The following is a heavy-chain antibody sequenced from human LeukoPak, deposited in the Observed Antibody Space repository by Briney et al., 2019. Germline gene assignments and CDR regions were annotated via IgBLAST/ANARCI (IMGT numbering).Heavy chain of an antibody. CDR2: ISSSGSTI. D-gene: IGHD5-24*01. J-gene: IGHJ4*02. Sequence: GGSLRLSCAASGFTFSSYEMNWVRQAPGKGLEWVSYISSSGSTIYYADSVKGRFTISRDNSKNTLYLQMNSLRAEDTAVYYCARGRWLQSAYYFDYWGQGTLVTVSS. V-gene: IGHV3-48*03. CDR1: GFTFSSYE. CDR3: ARGRWLQSAYYFDY.